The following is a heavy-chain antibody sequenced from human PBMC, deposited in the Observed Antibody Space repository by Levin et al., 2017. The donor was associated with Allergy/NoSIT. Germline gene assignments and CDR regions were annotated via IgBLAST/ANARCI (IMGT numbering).Heavy chain of an antibody. D-gene: IGHD1-1*01. CDR1: GISVSGNY. J-gene: IGHJ6*03. CDR2: IYPGSST. V-gene: IGHV3-53*01. CDR3: ARVRYEHYYYYYYMDV. Sequence: SGGSLRLSCAVSGISVSGNYMSWVRQAPGKGLDWVSVIYPGSSTYYPDSVKGRFTISRDNSRNTLYLQMNSLRAEDTAVYYCARVRYEHYYYYYYMDVWGKGTTVTVSS.